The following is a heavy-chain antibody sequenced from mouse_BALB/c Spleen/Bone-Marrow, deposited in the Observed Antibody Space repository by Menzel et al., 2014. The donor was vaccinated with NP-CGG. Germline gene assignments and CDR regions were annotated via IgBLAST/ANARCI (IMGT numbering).Heavy chain of an antibody. J-gene: IGHJ2*01. D-gene: IGHD2-2*01. CDR3: ARERYGYDWKDY. V-gene: IGHV1S81*02. Sequence: SGAELVKPGASVKLSCKASGYTFTSYWMHWVKQRPGQGLEWIGEINPSNGRTNYNEKFKSKATLTVDKSSSTAYMQLSSLTSEDSAVYYCARERYGYDWKDYWGQGTTLTVSS. CDR1: GYTFTSYW. CDR2: INPSNGRT.